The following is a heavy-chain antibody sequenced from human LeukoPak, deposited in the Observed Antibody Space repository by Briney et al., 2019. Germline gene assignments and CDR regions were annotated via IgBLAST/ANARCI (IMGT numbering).Heavy chain of an antibody. J-gene: IGHJ4*02. CDR2: ISYDGGNK. CDR3: AKAARGYSYGPSGYYFDY. D-gene: IGHD5-18*01. V-gene: IGHV3-30*18. CDR1: GFTFSSYG. Sequence: GGSLRLSCAASGFTFSSYGMHWVRQAPGKGLEWVAVISYDGGNKYYADSVKGRFTISRDNSKNTLYLQMNSLRAEDTAVYYCAKAARGYSYGPSGYYFDYWGQGTLVTVSS.